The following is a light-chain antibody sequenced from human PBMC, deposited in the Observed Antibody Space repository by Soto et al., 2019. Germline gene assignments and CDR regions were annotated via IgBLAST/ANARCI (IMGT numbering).Light chain of an antibody. J-gene: IGLJ2*01. Sequence: QSALTQPASVSGSPGQSITISCTGTSSDVGGYNYVSWYQQHPGKATKLMIYDVSNRPSEISNRFSGSKSVNTASLTISGLQAVDEADYYCSSYTSSSTVVFGGGTQLTVL. V-gene: IGLV2-14*01. CDR1: SSDVGGYNY. CDR3: SSYTSSSTVV. CDR2: DVS.